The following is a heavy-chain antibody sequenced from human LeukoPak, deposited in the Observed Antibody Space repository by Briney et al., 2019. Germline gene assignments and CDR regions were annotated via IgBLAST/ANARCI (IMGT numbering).Heavy chain of an antibody. D-gene: IGHD3-3*01. J-gene: IGHJ4*02. Sequence: GGCLRLCCAGSGFSLKKYAMSWGRKAQGKGLEWVSVISGSGGSTYYADSVKGRFTISRDNSKNTLYLQMNSLRAEDTAVYYCAKGYYDFWSGFPPSLYFDYWGQGTLVTVSS. CDR3: AKGYYDFWSGFPPSLYFDY. CDR1: GFSLKKYA. CDR2: ISGSGGST. V-gene: IGHV3-23*01.